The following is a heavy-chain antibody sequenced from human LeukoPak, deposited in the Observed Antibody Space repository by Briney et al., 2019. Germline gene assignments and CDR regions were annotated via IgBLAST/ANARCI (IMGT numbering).Heavy chain of an antibody. D-gene: IGHD6-19*01. CDR1: GFTFSSYS. CDR2: ISSSSNTI. CDR3: AREVYSSGWSSFDY. J-gene: IGHJ4*02. V-gene: IGHV3-48*04. Sequence: GGSLRLSCAASGFTFSSYSMNWVRQAPGKGLEWVSYISSSSNTIYYADSVKGRFTISRDNAKNTLYLQMNSLRAEDTAVYYCAREVYSSGWSSFDYWGQGTLVTVSS.